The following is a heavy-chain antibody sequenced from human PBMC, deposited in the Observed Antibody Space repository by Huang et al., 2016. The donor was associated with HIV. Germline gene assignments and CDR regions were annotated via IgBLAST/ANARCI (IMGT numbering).Heavy chain of an antibody. CDR3: ARVGDYGDYSCDH. CDR2: MGTAGDT. CDR1: GFIFSSYD. Sequence: EVQLVESGGGLVQPGGSLRLSCAASGFIFSSYDMQWVRQVTGKGREGVSSMGTAGDTYYPGSVKGRFTISRDNAKNSWYLQMNSLRAGDTAMYYCARVGDYGDYSCDHWGQGTLVTVSP. J-gene: IGHJ4*02. V-gene: IGHV3-13*01. D-gene: IGHD4-17*01.